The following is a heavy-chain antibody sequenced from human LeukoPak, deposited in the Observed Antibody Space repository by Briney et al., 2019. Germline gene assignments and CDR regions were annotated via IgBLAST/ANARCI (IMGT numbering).Heavy chain of an antibody. Sequence: GGALRLSCVASGFTFSTYGMRSVREALGKGRGWGSAISGSGGSTYYADSVKGRFTISRDNSKNTLYLQMNSLRAEDTAVYYCAKDGGIGGRPKVGFEYWGQGTLVTVSS. CDR2: ISGSGGST. CDR1: GFTFSTYG. CDR3: AKDGGIGGRPKVGFEY. D-gene: IGHD3-16*01. V-gene: IGHV3-23*01. J-gene: IGHJ4*02.